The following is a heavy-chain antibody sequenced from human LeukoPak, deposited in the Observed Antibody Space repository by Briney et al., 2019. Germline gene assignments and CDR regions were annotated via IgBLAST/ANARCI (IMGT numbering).Heavy chain of an antibody. Sequence: ASVKVSCTASGYTFTSYYMHWVRQAPGQGLEWMGIINPSGGSTSYAQKFQGRVTMTRDTSTSTVYMELSSLRSEDTAVYYCARDTCGGDCYSPAPIDYRGQGTLVTVSS. CDR3: ARDTCGGDCYSPAPIDY. D-gene: IGHD2-21*02. CDR1: GYTFTSYY. CDR2: INPSGGST. V-gene: IGHV1-46*01. J-gene: IGHJ4*02.